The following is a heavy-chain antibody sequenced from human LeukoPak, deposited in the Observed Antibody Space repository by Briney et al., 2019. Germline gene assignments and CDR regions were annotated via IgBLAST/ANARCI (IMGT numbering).Heavy chain of an antibody. Sequence: TGGSLRLSCAASGFTFSTYAMNWVRQAPGKGLEWVSWIYSNSDTIYYADSVKGRFTISRDNAKNSLYLQMNSLRAEDTAVYYCARDQGLPYWGQGTLVTVSS. CDR3: ARDQGLPY. CDR1: GFTFSTYA. J-gene: IGHJ4*02. V-gene: IGHV3-48*04. CDR2: IYSNSDTI.